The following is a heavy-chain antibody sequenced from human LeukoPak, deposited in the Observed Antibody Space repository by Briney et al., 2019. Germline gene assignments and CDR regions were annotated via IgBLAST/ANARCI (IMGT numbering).Heavy chain of an antibody. V-gene: IGHV1-46*01. D-gene: IGHD3-22*01. CDR2: ISPSGGST. CDR3: ARDLPDYYDSSGPGGDY. J-gene: IGHJ4*02. Sequence: ASVKVSCKAFGYTFTSNYMHWVRQAPGQGPEWMGVISPSGGSTTYAQKFQGRVTITADKSTSTAYMELSSLRSEDTAVYYCARDLPDYYDSSGPGGDYWGQGTLVTVSS. CDR1: GYTFTSNY.